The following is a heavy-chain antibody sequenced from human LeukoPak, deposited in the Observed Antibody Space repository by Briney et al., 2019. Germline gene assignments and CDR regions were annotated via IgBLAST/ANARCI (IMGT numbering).Heavy chain of an antibody. J-gene: IGHJ5*02. CDR3: ARASYYDFWSGYDNWFDP. CDR1: GYTFTSYD. CDR2: MNPNSGNT. Sequence: GASVKFSCKASGYTFTSYDINWVRQATGQGLEWMGWMNPNSGNTGYAQKFQGRVTMTRNTSISTAYMELSSLRSEDTAVYYCARASYYDFWSGYDNWFDPWGQGTLVTVSS. V-gene: IGHV1-8*01. D-gene: IGHD3-3*01.